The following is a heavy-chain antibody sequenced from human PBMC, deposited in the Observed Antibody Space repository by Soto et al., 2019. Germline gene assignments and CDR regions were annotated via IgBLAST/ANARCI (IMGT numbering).Heavy chain of an antibody. CDR3: AREVRGVTTAANWFDP. D-gene: IGHD4-4*01. J-gene: IGHJ5*02. V-gene: IGHV4-30-4*01. CDR2: IYYSGST. CDR1: GGSISSGDYY. Sequence: QVQLQESGPGLVKPSQTLSLTCTVSGGSISSGDYYWSWIRQPPGKGLEWIGYIYYSGSTYYNPSLKSRVTISVDTSTTPFSLKLSSVTAADTAVYYCAREVRGVTTAANWFDPWGQGTLVTVSS.